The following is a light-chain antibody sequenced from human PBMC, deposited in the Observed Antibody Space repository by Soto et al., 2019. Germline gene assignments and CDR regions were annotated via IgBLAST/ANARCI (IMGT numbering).Light chain of an antibody. CDR1: QSISSW. CDR3: QQYNNWPPIT. J-gene: IGKJ5*01. CDR2: KAS. V-gene: IGKV1-5*03. Sequence: DIQMTQSPSTLSASVGDRVTITCRASQSISSWLAWYQQKPGKAPKLLIYKASRLHSGVSSRFSGSESGTEFTLTISSLQSEDFAVYYCQQYNNWPPITFGQGTRLEVK.